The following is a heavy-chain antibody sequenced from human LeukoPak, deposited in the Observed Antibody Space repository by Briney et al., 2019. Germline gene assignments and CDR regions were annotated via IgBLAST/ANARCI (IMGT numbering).Heavy chain of an antibody. V-gene: IGHV3-7*01. CDR3: AGSPYYDSSAQY. J-gene: IGHJ4*02. Sequence: PGGSLRLSCAASGFTVSSNYMSWVRQAPGKGLEWVANIKQDGSEKYYVDSVKGRFTISRDNAKNSLYLQMNRLRAEDTAVYYCAGSPYYDSSAQYGGQGTLVTVSS. D-gene: IGHD3-22*01. CDR1: GFTVSSNY. CDR2: IKQDGSEK.